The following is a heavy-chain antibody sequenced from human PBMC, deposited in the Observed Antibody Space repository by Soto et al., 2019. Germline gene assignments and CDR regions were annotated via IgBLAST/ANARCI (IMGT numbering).Heavy chain of an antibody. CDR2: ICYSGST. D-gene: IGHD3-10*01. CDR3: SVSGRAGLDV. CDR1: GGSISRGGYS. Sequence: QLQLQESGSGLLKASQTLSLSCAVSGGSISRGGYSWRWIWQPPGSALEWIGFICYSGSTYYSPSLESRVSMSMDESKNPSSLQLNSLTAADTAVYYGSVSGRAGLDVWGQGTTVIVPS. V-gene: IGHV4-30-2*01. J-gene: IGHJ6*02.